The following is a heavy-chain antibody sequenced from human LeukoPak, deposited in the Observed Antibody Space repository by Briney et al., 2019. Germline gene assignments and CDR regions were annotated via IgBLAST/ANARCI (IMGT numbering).Heavy chain of an antibody. V-gene: IGHV1-3*01. CDR1: GYTFSSYI. J-gene: IGHJ4*02. D-gene: IGHD3/OR15-3a*01. CDR2: LNVDTAST. Sequence: ASVKVSCKASGYTFSSYIIHWVRQAPGQRLEWMGWLNVDTASTKYSQKFQGRVTILSDTSATTAYMELTSLRSEDTAVYYCARAYLGLVGYWGQGTLVTVSS. CDR3: ARAYLGLVGY.